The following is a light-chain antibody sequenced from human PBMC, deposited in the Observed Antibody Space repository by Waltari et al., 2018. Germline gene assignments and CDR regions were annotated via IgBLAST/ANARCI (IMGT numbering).Light chain of an antibody. CDR3: IQTLQTPLT. Sequence: IVVTQSPLSLPVTPESPASISCRSSQSLLYSNGYNYLDWYLQKPGQSPQLLIYLGSNRASGVPDRFSGSGSGTDFTLKISRVEAEDVGVYYCIQTLQTPLTFGGGTKVEIK. CDR1: QSLLYSNGYNY. CDR2: LGS. V-gene: IGKV2-28*01. J-gene: IGKJ4*01.